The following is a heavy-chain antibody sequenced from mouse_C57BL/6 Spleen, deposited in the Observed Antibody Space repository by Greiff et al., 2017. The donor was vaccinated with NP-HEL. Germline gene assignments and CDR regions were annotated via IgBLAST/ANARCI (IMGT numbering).Heavy chain of an antibody. J-gene: IGHJ1*03. CDR2: IHPNSGST. D-gene: IGHD1-1*01. Sequence: QVQLQQPGAELVKPGASVKLSCKASGYTFTSYWMHWVKQRPGQGLEWIGMIHPNSGSTNYNEKFKSKATLTVDKSSSTAYMQLSSLTSEDSAVYYCARKREFYYYGSSHWYFDVWGTGTTVTVSS. CDR3: ARKREFYYYGSSHWYFDV. CDR1: GYTFTSYW. V-gene: IGHV1-64*01.